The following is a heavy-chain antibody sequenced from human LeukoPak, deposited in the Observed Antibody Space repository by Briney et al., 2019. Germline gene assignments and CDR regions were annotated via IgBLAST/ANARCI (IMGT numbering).Heavy chain of an antibody. CDR2: IYYSGST. J-gene: IGHJ6*03. CDR3: ARVRRLLRHYYYYMDV. Sequence: SETLSLTCAVSGGSISSYYWSWIRQPPGKRLEWIGYIYYSGSTNYNPSLKSRVTISVDTSKNQFSLKLSSVTAADTAVYYCARVRRLLRHYYYYMDVWGKGTTVTVSS. D-gene: IGHD1-26*01. V-gene: IGHV4-59*01. CDR1: GGSISSYY.